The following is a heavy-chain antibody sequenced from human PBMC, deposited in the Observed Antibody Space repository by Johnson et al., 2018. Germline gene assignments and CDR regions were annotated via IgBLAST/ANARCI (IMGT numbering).Heavy chain of an antibody. Sequence: QVQLVQSGGGVVQPGRSLRLSCAASGFTFSSYAMHWVRQAPGKGLEWVAVISYDGSNKYYADSVKGRFTISRDNSKNTLYLQMNSLRAEDTAVYYCASLYSSGYSLWGQGTMVTVSS. CDR3: ASLYSSGYSL. V-gene: IGHV3-30-3*01. CDR2: ISYDGSNK. CDR1: GFTFSSYA. D-gene: IGHD3-22*01. J-gene: IGHJ3*01.